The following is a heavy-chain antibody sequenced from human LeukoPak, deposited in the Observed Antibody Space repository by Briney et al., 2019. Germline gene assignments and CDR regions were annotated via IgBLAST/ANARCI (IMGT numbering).Heavy chain of an antibody. Sequence: GESLKISCKGSGYSFTSYWVGWVRQMPGKGLEWMGIIYPGDSDTRYSPSFQGQVTISADKSISTAYLQWSSLKASDTAMYYCARSRWLPHGWFDPWGQGTLVTVSS. CDR2: IYPGDSDT. J-gene: IGHJ5*02. CDR1: GYSFTSYW. CDR3: ARSRWLPHGWFDP. V-gene: IGHV5-51*01. D-gene: IGHD3-22*01.